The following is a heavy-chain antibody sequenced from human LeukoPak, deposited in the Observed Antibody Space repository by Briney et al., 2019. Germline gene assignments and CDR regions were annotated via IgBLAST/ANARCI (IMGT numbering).Heavy chain of an antibody. D-gene: IGHD5-18*01. CDR2: IDAGNGNT. CDR3: ARYGSVVDTAIFDY. J-gene: IGHJ4*02. V-gene: IGHV1-3*01. Sequence: ASVKVSCKASGYTFTGYYMHWVRQAPGQRLEWMGWIDAGNGNTKYSQNFQGRVTITRDTSASTAYMELSSLRSEDTAVYYCARYGSVVDTAIFDYWGQGTLVTVSS. CDR1: GYTFTGYY.